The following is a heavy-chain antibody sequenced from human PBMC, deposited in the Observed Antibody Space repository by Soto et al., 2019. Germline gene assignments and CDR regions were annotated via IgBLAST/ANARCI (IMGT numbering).Heavy chain of an antibody. Sequence: GGSLRLSCAASGFTFSNYAVTWVRQAPGKGLEWVSTISGSGGSTYYADSVKGRFTISRDNSKNTLYLQMNSLKTEDTAVYYCTTGIVVVIHSGMDGWGQGTTVTVAS. J-gene: IGHJ6*02. V-gene: IGHV3-23*01. CDR3: TTGIVVVIHSGMDG. CDR1: GFTFSNYA. CDR2: ISGSGGST. D-gene: IGHD3-22*01.